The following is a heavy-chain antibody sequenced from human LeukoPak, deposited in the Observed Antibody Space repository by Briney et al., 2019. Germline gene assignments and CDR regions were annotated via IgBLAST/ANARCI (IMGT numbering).Heavy chain of an antibody. V-gene: IGHV3-30-3*01. J-gene: IGHJ4*02. CDR2: ISYDGTNK. D-gene: IGHD4-17*01. CDR3: ARDSSFTVTYLLEK. CDR1: GFTFSSYA. Sequence: GGSLRLSCAASGFTFSSYAMHWVRQAPGKGPEWVAVISYDGTNKYYADSVKGRFTISRDNSKNTLYLQMNSLRAEDTAVYYCARDSSFTVTYLLEKWGQGTLVTVSS.